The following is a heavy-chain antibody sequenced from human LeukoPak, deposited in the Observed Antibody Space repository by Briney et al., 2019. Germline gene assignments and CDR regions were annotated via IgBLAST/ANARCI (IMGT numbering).Heavy chain of an antibody. Sequence: SETLSLTCAAYGGSFSGYYWSWIRQPPGKGLEWIGYISSSGRTYYKPSLKSRFTVSMYTSKTQFSLKVSSVTAADTAVFYCARGQYGSGIAYWGQGTLVTVSS. CDR2: ISSSGRT. CDR3: ARGQYGSGIAY. J-gene: IGHJ4*02. V-gene: IGHV4-34*01. D-gene: IGHD3-10*01. CDR1: GGSFSGYY.